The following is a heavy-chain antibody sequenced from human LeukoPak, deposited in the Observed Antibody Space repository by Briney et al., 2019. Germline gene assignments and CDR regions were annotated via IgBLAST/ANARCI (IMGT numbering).Heavy chain of an antibody. CDR2: LYSGGFT. CDR1: GFTVGTNY. CDR3: ARIIVVVPSAIPDYGDYYFHY. V-gene: IGHV3-66*02. Sequence: PGGSLRLSCAASGFTVGTNYMNWVRQAPRKGLEWVSVLYSGGFTYYADSVKGRFSVSRDSSKNTLYLQMDSLRAEDTAVYFCARIIVVVPSAIPDYGDYYFHYWGQGTLVTVSS. J-gene: IGHJ4*02. D-gene: IGHD2-2*02.